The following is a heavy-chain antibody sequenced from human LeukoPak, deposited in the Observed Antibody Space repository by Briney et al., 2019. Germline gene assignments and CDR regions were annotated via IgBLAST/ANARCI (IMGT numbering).Heavy chain of an antibody. J-gene: IGHJ6*03. D-gene: IGHD6-6*01. CDR1: GGSFSGYY. V-gene: IGHV4-34*01. CDR3: ARRLFPYSSSTGYMDV. CDR2: INHSGST. Sequence: SETLSLTCAVYGGSFSGYYWSWIRQPPGKGLEWIGEINHSGSTNYNPSLKSRVTISVDTSKNQFSLKLSSVTAADTAVYYCARRLFPYSSSTGYMDVWGKGTTVTVSS.